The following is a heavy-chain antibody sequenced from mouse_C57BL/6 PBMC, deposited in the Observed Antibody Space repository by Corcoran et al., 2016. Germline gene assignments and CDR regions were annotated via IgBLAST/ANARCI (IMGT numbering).Heavy chain of an antibody. D-gene: IGHD2-3*01. V-gene: IGHV1-80*01. Sequence: QVQLQQSGAELVKPGASVKISCKASGYAFSSYWMNWVKQGPGKGLEWIGQIYPGDGDTNYNGKFKGKATLTADKSSSTAYMQLSSLTSEDSAVYFCARERDGLWFAYWGQGTLVTVSA. CDR3: ARERDGLWFAY. CDR1: GYAFSSYW. CDR2: IYPGDGDT. J-gene: IGHJ3*01.